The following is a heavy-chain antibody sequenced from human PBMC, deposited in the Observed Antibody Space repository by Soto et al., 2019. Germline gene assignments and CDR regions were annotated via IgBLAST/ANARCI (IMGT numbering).Heavy chain of an antibody. CDR1: GGSFSGYY. CDR3: ARGPTGTLYNWFDP. J-gene: IGHJ5*02. Sequence: QVQLQQWGAGLLKPSETLSLTCAVYGGSFSGYYWSWIRQPPGKGLEWIGEINHSGSTNYNPSLKRRVTISVDTSKNQFSLKLSSVTAADTAVYYCARGPTGTLYNWFDPWGQGTLVTVSS. CDR2: INHSGST. D-gene: IGHD1-1*01. V-gene: IGHV4-34*01.